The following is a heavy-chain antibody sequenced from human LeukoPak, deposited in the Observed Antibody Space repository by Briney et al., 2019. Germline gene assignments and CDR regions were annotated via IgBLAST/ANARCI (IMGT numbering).Heavy chain of an antibody. V-gene: IGHV3-23*01. CDR3: AKRGGMYPAHYFDN. D-gene: IGHD6-13*01. CDR1: GFTLSSYG. CDR2: ISASGGST. J-gene: IGHJ4*02. Sequence: GGSLTLSCAASGFTLSSYGMSGVRQAPGRGREWGSSISASGGSTYYAASVKGRFTISRDNSKNTLYLQMNSLRAEDTAVYYCAKRGGMYPAHYFDNWGQGTLVTVSS.